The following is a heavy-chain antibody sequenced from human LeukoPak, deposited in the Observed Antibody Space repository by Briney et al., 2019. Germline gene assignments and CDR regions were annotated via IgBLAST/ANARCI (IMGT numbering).Heavy chain of an antibody. V-gene: IGHV4-4*07. CDR2: IYTSGST. Sequence: PSETLSLTCTVAGGSISSYYWSWIRQPAGKGLEWVGRIYTSGSTNYNPSLKSRATMSVDTYKNQFSLKLSSVTAADTAVYYCASLEYSSGWHDAFDIWGQGTMVTVSS. D-gene: IGHD6-19*01. J-gene: IGHJ3*02. CDR1: GGSISSYY. CDR3: ASLEYSSGWHDAFDI.